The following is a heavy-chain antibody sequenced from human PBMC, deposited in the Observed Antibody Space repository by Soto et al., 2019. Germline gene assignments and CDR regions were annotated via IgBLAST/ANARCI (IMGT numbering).Heavy chain of an antibody. V-gene: IGHV3-30*18. CDR1: GFTFSSYG. Sequence: GGSLRLSCAASGFTFSSYGMHWVRQAPGKGLEWVAVISYDGSNKYYADSVKGRFTISRDNSKNTLYLQMNSLRAEDTAVYYCAKDRKDSSGYYPRLFDYWGQGTLVTVSS. J-gene: IGHJ4*02. D-gene: IGHD3-22*01. CDR3: AKDRKDSSGYYPRLFDY. CDR2: ISYDGSNK.